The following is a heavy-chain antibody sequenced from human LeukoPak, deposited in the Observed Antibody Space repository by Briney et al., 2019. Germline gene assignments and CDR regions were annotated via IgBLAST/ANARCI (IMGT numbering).Heavy chain of an antibody. CDR2: INSDGSST. Sequence: GGSLRLSCAASGFTFSNYWMHWVRQGPGKGLVWVSRINSDGSSTRYADSVKGRFTISRDNAKNTLYLQMNCLRAEDTAVYHCARDRDGPDYWGQGTLVTVSS. D-gene: IGHD5-24*01. CDR3: ARDRDGPDY. J-gene: IGHJ4*02. CDR1: GFTFSNYW. V-gene: IGHV3-74*01.